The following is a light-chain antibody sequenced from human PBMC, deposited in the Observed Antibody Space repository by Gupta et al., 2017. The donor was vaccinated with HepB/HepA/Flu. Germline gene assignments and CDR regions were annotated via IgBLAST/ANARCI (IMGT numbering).Light chain of an antibody. CDR1: KSNIGTNT. CDR3: GEWADNLNTGV. V-gene: IGLV1-44*01. J-gene: IGLJ3*02. CDR2: GNN. Sequence: QSMLTQPPSASGTPGQGVTMSCSGTKSNIGTNTINWYQQLPGSAPKLLIYGNNQRPSGVPERFSGSKSGTSGSLATXGXQSEDEXDYYCGEWADNLNTGVLGGGTKVTVL.